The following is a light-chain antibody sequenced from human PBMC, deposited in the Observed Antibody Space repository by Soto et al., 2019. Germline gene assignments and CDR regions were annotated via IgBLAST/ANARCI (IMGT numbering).Light chain of an antibody. Sequence: EIVLTQSTGTLSLSQGERATLSCRASQSVSRSYLAWYQQQPGQAPRLLIYGASSRATGIPDRFSGSVSGTDFSLTIIRLEPEDFAVYYCQQYGSSPITFGQGTRLEIK. CDR1: QSVSRSY. V-gene: IGKV3-20*01. CDR2: GAS. CDR3: QQYGSSPIT. J-gene: IGKJ5*01.